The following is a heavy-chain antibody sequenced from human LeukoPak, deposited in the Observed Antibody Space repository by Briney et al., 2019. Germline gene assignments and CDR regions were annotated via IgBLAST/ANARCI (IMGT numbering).Heavy chain of an antibody. CDR2: IYYSGST. CDR3: AREGVDGYNTMDV. V-gene: IGHV4-61*01. J-gene: IGHJ6*03. CDR1: GGSISSSSYY. Sequence: SETLSLTCTVSGGSISSSSYYWSWIRQPPGKGLEWIGYIYYSGSTNYNPSLKSRVTISVDTSKNQFSLKLSSVTAADTAVYYCAREGVDGYNTMDVWGKGTTVTISS. D-gene: IGHD5-24*01.